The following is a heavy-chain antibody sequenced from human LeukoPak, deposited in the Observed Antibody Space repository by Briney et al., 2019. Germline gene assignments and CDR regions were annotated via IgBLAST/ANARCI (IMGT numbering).Heavy chain of an antibody. D-gene: IGHD4-11*01. CDR1: GFTFDTYS. V-gene: IGHV3-48*01. Sequence: GGSLRLSCATSGFTFDTYSMNWVRQAPGKGLEWVSYISRDSITIYYSDAVKGRFTISRDRAKNSLHLQMDSLRGEDTVVYYCARAPSKTPHSYYYYNYLDLWGKGTTVTVSS. CDR3: ARAPSKTPHSYYYYNYLDL. CDR2: ISRDSITI. J-gene: IGHJ6*03.